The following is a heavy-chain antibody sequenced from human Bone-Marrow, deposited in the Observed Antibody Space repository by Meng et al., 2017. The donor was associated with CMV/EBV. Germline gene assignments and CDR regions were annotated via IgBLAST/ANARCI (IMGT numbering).Heavy chain of an antibody. V-gene: IGHV1-8*01. J-gene: IGHJ5*02. Sequence: ASVKVSCKASGYTFTSYDINWVRQATGQGLEWMGWMNPNSGNTGYAQKFQGRVTMNRNTSISTAYMELSSLSSEDTAVYYCARVRGWGGLYCSSTSCPNWFDPWGQGTLVTVSS. CDR1: GYTFTSYD. CDR3: ARVRGWGGLYCSSTSCPNWFDP. D-gene: IGHD2-2*01. CDR2: MNPNSGNT.